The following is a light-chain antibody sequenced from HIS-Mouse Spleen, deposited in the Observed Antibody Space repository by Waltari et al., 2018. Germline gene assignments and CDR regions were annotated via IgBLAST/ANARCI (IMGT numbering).Light chain of an antibody. Sequence: SSELTQDPAVSVALGQTVRITCQGDSPRSYYSSRYPQKPGQAPVLLIYGKNNRPSGIPDRFSGSSSGNTASLTITGAQAEDEADYYCNSRDSSGNHWVFGGGTKLTVL. CDR2: GKN. V-gene: IGLV3-19*01. J-gene: IGLJ3*02. CDR3: NSRDSSGNHWV. CDR1: SPRSYY.